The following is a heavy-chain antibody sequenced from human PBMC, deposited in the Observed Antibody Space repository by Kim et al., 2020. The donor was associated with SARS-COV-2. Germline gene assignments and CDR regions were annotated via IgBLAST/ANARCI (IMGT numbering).Heavy chain of an antibody. V-gene: IGHV1-18*01. CDR3: ARYASTGGGGSSWYFDGFSYYYYYMDV. Sequence: ASVKVSCKASGYTFTSYGISWVRQAPGQGLEWMGWISAYNGNTNYAQKLQGRVTMTTDTSTSTAYMELRSLRSDDTAVYYCARYASTGGGGSSWYFDGFSYYYYYMDVWGKGTTVTVSS. D-gene: IGHD6-13*01. CDR2: ISAYNGNT. J-gene: IGHJ6*03. CDR1: GYTFTSYG.